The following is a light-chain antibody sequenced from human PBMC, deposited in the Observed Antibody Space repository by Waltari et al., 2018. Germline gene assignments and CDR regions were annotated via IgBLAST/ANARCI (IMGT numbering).Light chain of an antibody. V-gene: IGKV1-39*01. CDR2: SAS. J-gene: IGKJ3*01. Sequence: DIQMTLSPSSLSASVGHTVTIVCRASQSISIYLNWYQQKPGKPPKLLIFSASSLQSGVPSRFSGSGSGTEFTLTITSLQPEDFATYFCQQSNIMGTFGPGTTVDIK. CDR1: QSISIY. CDR3: QQSNIMGT.